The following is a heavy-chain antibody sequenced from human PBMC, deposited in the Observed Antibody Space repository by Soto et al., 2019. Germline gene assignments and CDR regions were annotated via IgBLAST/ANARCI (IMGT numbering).Heavy chain of an antibody. D-gene: IGHD6-19*01. J-gene: IGHJ4*02. CDR1: DGSISINF. V-gene: IGHV4-59*01. Sequence: SETLSLTCTISDGSISINFWNWIRQSPNKGLEWIGYIHYSGSTDHNPSPKSRVTISIDTSSNQFSLTLTSVTAADTAVYYCARGRAVTQSFYFDSWGKAALVTVS. CDR3: ARGRAVTQSFYFDS. CDR2: IHYSGST.